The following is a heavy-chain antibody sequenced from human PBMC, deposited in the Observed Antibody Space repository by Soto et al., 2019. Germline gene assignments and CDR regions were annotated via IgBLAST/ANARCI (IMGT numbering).Heavy chain of an antibody. CDR1: GGSFSGYY. V-gene: IGHV4-34*01. D-gene: IGHD3-10*01. J-gene: IGHJ5*02. CDR2: INHSGST. CDR3: ARSREGVVTMGWFDP. Sequence: PSETLSLTCAVYGGSFSGYYWSWIRQPPGKGLEWIGEINHSGSTNYNPSLKSRVTISVDTSKNQFSLKLSSVTAADTAVYYCARSREGVVTMGWFDPWGKGTLGTVS.